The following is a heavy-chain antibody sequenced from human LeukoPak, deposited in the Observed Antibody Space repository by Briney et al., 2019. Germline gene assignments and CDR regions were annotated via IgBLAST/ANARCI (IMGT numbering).Heavy chain of an antibody. CDR3: SGGTSGDGWFDT. J-gene: IGHJ5*02. CDR2: IYYSGST. V-gene: IGHV4-59*01. Sequence: SETLSLTCTVSGGSISSYYWSWIRQPPGKGLEWIGQIYYSGSTSYNPSLKSRVTISVDTSKKQFSLKLSSVTTADTAVYYCSGGTSGDGWFDTWGQGTLVTVSP. D-gene: IGHD4-17*01. CDR1: GGSISSYY.